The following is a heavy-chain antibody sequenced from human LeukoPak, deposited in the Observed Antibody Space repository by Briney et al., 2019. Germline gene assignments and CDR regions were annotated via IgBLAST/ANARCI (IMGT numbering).Heavy chain of an antibody. CDR2: IYYSGST. CDR1: GGSISSSSYY. Sequence: SETLSLTCTVSGGSISSSSYYWGWIRQPPGKGLEWIGSIYYSGSTYYNPSLKSRVTISVDTSKNQFSPKLSSVTAADTAVYYCASGVELGYYYYGMDVWGQGTTVTVSS. V-gene: IGHV4-39*01. CDR3: ASGVELGYYYYGMDV. D-gene: IGHD7-27*01. J-gene: IGHJ6*02.